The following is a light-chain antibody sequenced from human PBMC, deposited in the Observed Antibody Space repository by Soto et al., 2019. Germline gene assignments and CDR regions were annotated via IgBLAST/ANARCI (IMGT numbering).Light chain of an antibody. V-gene: IGLV2-8*01. CDR3: SSYAGSNTMI. Sequence: QSALTQPPSASGSPGQSVTISCTGTSSDIGGYNYVSWYQQHPGKAPKVMIYEVSKRPSGVPDRFSGSKSGNTASLTVSGLQAEDEGDDYCSSYAGSNTMIFGGGTKLTVL. CDR1: SSDIGGYNY. CDR2: EVS. J-gene: IGLJ2*01.